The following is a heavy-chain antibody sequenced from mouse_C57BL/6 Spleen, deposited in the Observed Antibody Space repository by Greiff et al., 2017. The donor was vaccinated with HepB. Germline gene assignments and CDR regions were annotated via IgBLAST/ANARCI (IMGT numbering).Heavy chain of an antibody. CDR3: ARSYGNYVAMDY. Sequence: DVMLVESGGGLVKPGGSLKLSCAASGFTFSDYGMHWVRQAPEKGLEWVAYISSGSSTIYYADTVKGRFTISRDNAKNTLFLQMTSLRSEDTAMYYCARSYGNYVAMDYWGQGTSVTVSS. CDR2: ISSGSSTI. V-gene: IGHV5-17*01. CDR1: GFTFSDYG. J-gene: IGHJ4*01. D-gene: IGHD2-1*01.